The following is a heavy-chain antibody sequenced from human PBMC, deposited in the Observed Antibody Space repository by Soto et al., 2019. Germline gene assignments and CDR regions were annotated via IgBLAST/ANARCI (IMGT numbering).Heavy chain of an antibody. CDR1: GITFSRSG. Sequence: VASVKVSCKASGITFSRSGVQWVRQARGQRLEWIGWIVVGSGNTNYAQKFQERVTITRDMSTSTAYMELSSLRSDDTADYYCAAARGVDDFWSGYCGMDVWGQGTTLTVYS. CDR3: AAARGVDDFWSGYCGMDV. J-gene: IGHJ6*02. D-gene: IGHD3-3*01. CDR2: IVVGSGNT. V-gene: IGHV1-58*01.